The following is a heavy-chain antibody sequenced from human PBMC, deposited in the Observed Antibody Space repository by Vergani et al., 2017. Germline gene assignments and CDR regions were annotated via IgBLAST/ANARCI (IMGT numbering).Heavy chain of an antibody. Sequence: VQLVQSGAEVKKPGATMKISCKVSGYTLTELSMHWVRQAPGKGLEWMGGFDPEDGETIYAQKFQGRVTMTEDTSTDTAYMELSSLRSEDTAVYYCATRVRFCSSTSCYYPDYWGQGTLVTVSS. D-gene: IGHD2-2*01. J-gene: IGHJ4*02. CDR3: ATRVRFCSSTSCYYPDY. V-gene: IGHV1-24*01. CDR2: FDPEDGET. CDR1: GYTLTELS.